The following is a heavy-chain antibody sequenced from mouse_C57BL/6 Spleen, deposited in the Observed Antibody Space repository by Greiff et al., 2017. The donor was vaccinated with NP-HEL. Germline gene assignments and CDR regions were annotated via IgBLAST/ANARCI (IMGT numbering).Heavy chain of an antibody. D-gene: IGHD3-3*01. Sequence: EVQLQQSGPELVKPGASVKISCKASGYTFTDYYMNWVKQSHGKSLEWIGDINPNNGGTSYNQKFKGKATLTVDKSSSTAYMELRSLTSEDSAVYYCARGGGHDYFDYWGQGTTLTVSS. CDR3: ARGGGHDYFDY. J-gene: IGHJ2*01. V-gene: IGHV1-26*01. CDR2: INPNNGGT. CDR1: GYTFTDYY.